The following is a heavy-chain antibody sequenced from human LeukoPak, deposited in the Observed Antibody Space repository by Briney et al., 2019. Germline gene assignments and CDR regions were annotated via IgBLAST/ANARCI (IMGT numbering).Heavy chain of an antibody. CDR2: FDPEDGET. Sequence: ASVKVSCKVSGYTLTELSMHWVRQAPGKGLEWMGGFDPEDGETIYAQKFQGRVTMTEDTSTDTAYMELSSLRSEDTAVYYCATRSPVMPPEDFDIWGQGTMVTVSS. CDR3: ATRSPVMPPEDFDI. J-gene: IGHJ3*02. CDR1: GYTLTELS. D-gene: IGHD3-16*01. V-gene: IGHV1-24*01.